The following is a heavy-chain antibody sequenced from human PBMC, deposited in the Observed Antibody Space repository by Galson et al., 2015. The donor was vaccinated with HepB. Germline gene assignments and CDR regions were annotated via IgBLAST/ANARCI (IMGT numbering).Heavy chain of an antibody. V-gene: IGHV4-59*01. D-gene: IGHD5/OR15-5a*01. Sequence: SETLSLTCTVSGDSISNYYWSWIRQPPGKGLEWIAYIHHSGSINYTPSLRSRVTTSLDTSKNQISLTLNSVTAPDTAVYYCAVVSYDAFDVWGQGTMVTVSS. CDR1: GDSISNYY. J-gene: IGHJ3*01. CDR3: AVVSYDAFDV. CDR2: IHHSGSI.